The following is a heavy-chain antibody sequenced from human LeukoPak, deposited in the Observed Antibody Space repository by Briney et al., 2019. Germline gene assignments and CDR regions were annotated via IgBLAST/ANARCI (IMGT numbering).Heavy chain of an antibody. V-gene: IGHV4-59*08. Sequence: SETLSLTCTVSGGSISSYYWSWIRQPPGKGLEWIGYIYYSGSTNYNPSLKSRVTISVDTSKNQFSLKLSSVTAADTAVYYCARPSGGYCSGGSCWGNWFDPWGQGTLVTVSS. CDR3: ARPSGGYCSGGSCWGNWFDP. D-gene: IGHD2-15*01. J-gene: IGHJ5*02. CDR1: GGSISSYY. CDR2: IYYSGST.